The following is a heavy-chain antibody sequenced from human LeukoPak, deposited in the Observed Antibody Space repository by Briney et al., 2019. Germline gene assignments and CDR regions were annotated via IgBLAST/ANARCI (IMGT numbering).Heavy chain of an antibody. V-gene: IGHV4-31*03. J-gene: IGHJ4*02. CDR1: GGSIRSGGHY. Sequence: SETLSLTCSVSGGSIRSGGHYWSWIRQHPGKALEWIGYINYSGYTFHNPSLKSRLTISVDTSKNQFSLKLSSVTAADTAVYYCARVEVGYNPFYFDYWGQGTLVTVSS. D-gene: IGHD1-14*01. CDR3: ARVEVGYNPFYFDY. CDR2: INYSGYT.